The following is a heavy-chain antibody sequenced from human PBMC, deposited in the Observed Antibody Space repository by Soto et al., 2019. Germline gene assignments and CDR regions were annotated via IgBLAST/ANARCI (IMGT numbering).Heavy chain of an antibody. V-gene: IGHV3-21*01. CDR1: GFTFSSYS. CDR3: ARGEGYFDWSAPRY. Sequence: TGGSLRLSCAASGFTFSSYSMHWVRQAPGKGLEWVSSISSSSTYIKYADSVKGRFTISRDNAKNSLYLQMNSLRAEDTAVYYCARGEGYFDWSAPRYWGQGTLVTVSS. CDR2: ISSSSTYI. J-gene: IGHJ4*02. D-gene: IGHD3-9*01.